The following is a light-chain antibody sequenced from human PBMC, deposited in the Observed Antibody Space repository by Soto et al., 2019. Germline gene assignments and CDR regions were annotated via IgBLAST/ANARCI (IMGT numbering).Light chain of an antibody. CDR3: QQRYNWPPLT. Sequence: EIVLTQSPATLSFSPGERATLSCRASQTVGSFLAWYQHKPGQAPRLLIYNTSKRANGIPARFSGSGSGTDFTLTISSLEPEDFAVYYCQQRYNWPPLTFGGGTKVEMK. CDR1: QTVGSF. J-gene: IGKJ4*01. V-gene: IGKV3-11*01. CDR2: NTS.